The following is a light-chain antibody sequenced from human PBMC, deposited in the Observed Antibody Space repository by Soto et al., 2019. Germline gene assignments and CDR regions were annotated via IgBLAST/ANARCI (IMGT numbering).Light chain of an antibody. V-gene: IGKV3-11*01. CDR1: QSVTNY. CDR3: QQRSNWPSGT. Sequence: EILLTQSPATLSLSPGERATLSCRASQSVTNYLAWYQQNPGQAPRLLIYDASNRATGIPARFSGSGSGTDFTLTISSLEPEDFAVYYCQQRSNWPSGTFGQGTKVEIK. CDR2: DAS. J-gene: IGKJ1*01.